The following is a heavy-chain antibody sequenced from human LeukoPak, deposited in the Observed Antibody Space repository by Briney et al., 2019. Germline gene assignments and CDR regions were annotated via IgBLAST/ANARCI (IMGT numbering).Heavy chain of an antibody. J-gene: IGHJ4*02. Sequence: GASVKVSCKASGYTFTSYYMHWVRQAPGQGLEWMGIINPSGGSTSYAQKFQGRVTMTRDMSTSTVYMELSSLRSEDTAVYYCARGGSLYDSSYKGLDYWGQGTLVTVSS. CDR2: INPSGGST. V-gene: IGHV1-46*01. CDR1: GYTFTSYY. D-gene: IGHD3-22*01. CDR3: ARGGSLYDSSYKGLDY.